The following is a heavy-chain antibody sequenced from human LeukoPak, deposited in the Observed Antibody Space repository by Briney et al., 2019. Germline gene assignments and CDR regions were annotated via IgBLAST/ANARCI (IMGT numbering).Heavy chain of an antibody. J-gene: IGHJ4*02. CDR3: ARVGYSSGWPSDY. CDR2: ISSSSTYI. CDR1: GFTFSSYS. Sequence: PGGSLRLSCAASGFTFSSYSMNWVRQAPGKGLEWVSSISSSSTYIYYADSVKGRFTISRDNAKNSLYLQMNSLRAEDTAVYCCARVGYSSGWPSDYWGQGTLVTVSS. D-gene: IGHD6-19*01. V-gene: IGHV3-21*01.